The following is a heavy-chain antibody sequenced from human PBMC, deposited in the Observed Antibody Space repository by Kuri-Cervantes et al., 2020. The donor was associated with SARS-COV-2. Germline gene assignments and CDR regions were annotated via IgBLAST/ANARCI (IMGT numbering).Heavy chain of an antibody. Sequence: GSLRLSCAVYGGSFSGYYWSWIRQPPGKGLEWIGEINHSGSTNYNPSLKSRVTISVDTSKNRFSLELSSVTAADTAVYYCARGRRGVPATVFDYWGQGTLVTVSS. CDR2: INHSGST. CDR1: GGSFSGYY. CDR3: ARGRRGVPATVFDY. V-gene: IGHV4-34*01. J-gene: IGHJ4*02. D-gene: IGHD2-2*01.